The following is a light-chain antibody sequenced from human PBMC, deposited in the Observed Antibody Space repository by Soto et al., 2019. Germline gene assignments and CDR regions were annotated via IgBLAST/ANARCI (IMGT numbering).Light chain of an antibody. CDR2: AAS. V-gene: IGKV1-39*01. CDR3: QQSYSTLLT. CDR1: QSISSY. J-gene: IGKJ4*01. Sequence: DIQMTQSPSSLSASVGDRVTITCRASQSISSYLNWYQQKPGKAPKLLIYAASSLQSGVPSRFSGSGPGTDFTLTISSLQPEDFAAYYCQQSYSTLLTFGGGTKLDIK.